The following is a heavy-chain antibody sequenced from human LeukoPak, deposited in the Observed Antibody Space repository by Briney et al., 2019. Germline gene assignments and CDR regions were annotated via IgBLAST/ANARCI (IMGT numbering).Heavy chain of an antibody. D-gene: IGHD4/OR15-4a*01. CDR1: GYSFPIYW. Sequence: GESLKISCKGSGYSFPIYWIAWVRQIPGKGLEWMGIIYPGDSNTRYSPSFQGQVTISADKSVTTAYLQWSSLKASDTAMYFCARLDGGANLLGDALDIWGQGTMVTVSS. V-gene: IGHV5-51*01. CDR2: IYPGDSNT. J-gene: IGHJ3*02. CDR3: ARLDGGANLLGDALDI.